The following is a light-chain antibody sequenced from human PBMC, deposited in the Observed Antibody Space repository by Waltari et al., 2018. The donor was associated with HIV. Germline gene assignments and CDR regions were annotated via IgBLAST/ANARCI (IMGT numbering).Light chain of an antibody. CDR2: GAS. Sequence: EIVLMQSPGILSLSPGERVTLPCRASQYVSSTSLAWYQQRPGQAPRLFIYGASNRATGIPDRFSGGGSGTDFTLTISSLEPEDSAVYFCQQYGDSPLTFGPGTKVEVK. V-gene: IGKV3-20*01. J-gene: IGKJ3*01. CDR3: QQYGDSPLT. CDR1: QYVSSTS.